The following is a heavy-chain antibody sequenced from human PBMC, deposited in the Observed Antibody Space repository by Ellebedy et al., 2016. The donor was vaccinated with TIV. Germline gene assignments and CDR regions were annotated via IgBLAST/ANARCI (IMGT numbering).Heavy chain of an antibody. CDR2: MYHSGST. CDR1: GSSISSGYY. CDR3: ARTSSSGGFDY. V-gene: IGHV4-38-2*01. Sequence: MPSETLSLTCSVSGSSISSGYYWGWIRQPPGRGLEWIGSMYHSGSTYYSPSLKSRVTISGDTSKNQLSLRLSSVTAADTAVYYCARTSSSGGFDYWGQGTLVTVSS. J-gene: IGHJ4*02. D-gene: IGHD1-26*01.